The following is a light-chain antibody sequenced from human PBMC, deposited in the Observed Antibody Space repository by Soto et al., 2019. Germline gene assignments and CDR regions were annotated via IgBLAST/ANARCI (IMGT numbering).Light chain of an antibody. CDR3: QQYGSSPYT. V-gene: IGKV1-33*01. J-gene: IGKJ2*01. CDR2: GAS. CDR1: QDISNY. Sequence: DIQMTQSPSSLSASVGDRVTITCQASQDISNYLNWYQQKPGKAPKLLIYGASSRATGIPDRFSGSGSGTDFTLTISRLEPEDFAVYYCQQYGSSPYTFGQGTKLEIK.